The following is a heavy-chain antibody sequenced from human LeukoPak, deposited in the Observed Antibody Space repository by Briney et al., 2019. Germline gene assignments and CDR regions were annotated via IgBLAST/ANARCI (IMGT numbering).Heavy chain of an antibody. J-gene: IGHJ6*02. CDR3: ARDEGLAANYYYGMDV. V-gene: IGHV3-7*01. D-gene: IGHD6-25*01. CDR1: GFTFSSYW. CDR2: IKQDGSEK. Sequence: GGSLRLSCAASGFTFSSYWMSWVRQAPGKGLEWVANIKQDGSEKYYVDSVKGRFTISRDNAKNSLYLQMNSLRAEDTAVYYCARDEGLAANYYYGMDVWGQGTTVTVPS.